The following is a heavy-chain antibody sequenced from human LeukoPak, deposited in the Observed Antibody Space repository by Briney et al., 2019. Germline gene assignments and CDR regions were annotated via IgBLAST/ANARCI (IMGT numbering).Heavy chain of an antibody. CDR3: ARMTTGHDY. CDR1: GTSFTSYY. D-gene: IGHD4-17*01. J-gene: IGHJ4*02. Sequence: KPSETLSPTCGVSGTSFTSYYWSWIRQTPGKGLEWIGEVNPSGYTNMNPSLKSRVTISVDTSKNQFSLMMTSVTAADTAVYFCARMTTGHDYWGQGTLVTVSS. V-gene: IGHV4-34*01. CDR2: VNPSGYT.